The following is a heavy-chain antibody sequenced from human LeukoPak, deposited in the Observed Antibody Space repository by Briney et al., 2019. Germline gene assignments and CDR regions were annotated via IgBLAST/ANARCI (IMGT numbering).Heavy chain of an antibody. D-gene: IGHD2-2*02. Sequence: PSQTLSLTCTVSGGSISSGTYYWSWIRQPAGMGLEWIGRIFTRGSTDYNPSLKSRVTISVDTSENQFSLKLSSVTAADTAVYYCASYCSSSTCYTFDAFDIWGQGTMVTVSS. CDR3: ASYCSSSTCYTFDAFDI. J-gene: IGHJ3*02. CDR1: GGSISSGTYY. V-gene: IGHV4-61*02. CDR2: IFTRGST.